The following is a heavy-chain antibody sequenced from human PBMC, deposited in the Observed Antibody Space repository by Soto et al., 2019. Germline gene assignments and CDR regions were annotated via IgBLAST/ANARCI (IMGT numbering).Heavy chain of an antibody. CDR2: ISGSGGST. V-gene: IGHV3-23*01. Sequence: GGSLRLSCAASGFTFSSYWMSWVRQAPGKGLEWVSAISGSGGSTYYADSVKGRFTISRDNSKNTLYLQMNSLRAEDTAVYYCAKGAITMVRGVIIKSPPYFDYWGQGTLVTVSS. D-gene: IGHD3-10*01. CDR3: AKGAITMVRGVIIKSPPYFDY. CDR1: GFTFSSYW. J-gene: IGHJ4*02.